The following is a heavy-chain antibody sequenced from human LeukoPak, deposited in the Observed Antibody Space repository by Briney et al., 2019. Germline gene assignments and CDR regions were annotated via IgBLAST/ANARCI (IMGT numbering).Heavy chain of an antibody. J-gene: IGHJ4*02. D-gene: IGHD3-10*01. Sequence: SGTLSLTCAVSGDSISSNNWWTWVRQPPGKGLEWIGEIYHSGSINYGPSLKSRVAISVDKSKNQFSLKLISVTAADTAVYYCARDGGFGELYTALDFWGQGTLVTVSS. CDR3: ARDGGFGELYTALDF. CDR1: GDSISSNNW. CDR2: IYHSGSI. V-gene: IGHV4-4*02.